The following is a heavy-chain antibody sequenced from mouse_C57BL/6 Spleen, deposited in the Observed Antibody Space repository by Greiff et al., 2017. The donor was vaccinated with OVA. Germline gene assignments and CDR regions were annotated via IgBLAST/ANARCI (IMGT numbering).Heavy chain of an antibody. CDR1: VYTFTSYW. CDR2: IYPSDSET. V-gene: IGHV1-61*01. J-gene: IGHJ1*03. CDR3: AREGGYWYFDV. Sequence: QVQLQQPGAELVRPGSSVKLSCKASVYTFTSYWMDWVKQRPGQGLEWIGNIYPSDSETHYNQKFKDKATLTVDKSSSTAYMQLSSLTSEDSAVYYCAREGGYWYFDVWGTGTTVTVSS.